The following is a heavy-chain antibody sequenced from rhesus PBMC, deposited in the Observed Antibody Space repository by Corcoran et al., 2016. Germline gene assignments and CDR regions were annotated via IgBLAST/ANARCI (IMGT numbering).Heavy chain of an antibody. Sequence: QVKLQESGPGLVKPLETLSLTCAVSGGSISGGYYYWSWIRQPPGKGLEWSGGIYSSSGNTSYNPSLKSRVTISKDPSKNQFSLKLSSVTAADTAVYYCARRLGPFDYWGQGVLVTVSS. J-gene: IGHJ4*01. CDR3: ARRLGPFDY. CDR2: IYSSSGNT. V-gene: IGHV4S12*01. D-gene: IGHD3-22*01. CDR1: GGSISGGYYY.